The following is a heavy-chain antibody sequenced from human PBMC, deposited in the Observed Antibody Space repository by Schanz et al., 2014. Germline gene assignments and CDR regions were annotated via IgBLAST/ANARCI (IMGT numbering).Heavy chain of an antibody. CDR3: AKTLFPGGTQTFGN. CDR1: GFTFSSYA. D-gene: IGHD2-8*02. V-gene: IGHV3-23*01. J-gene: IGHJ4*02. Sequence: EVQLLESGGGLVQPGGSLRLSCAASGFTFSSYAMCWVRQAPGKGLEWVSAISGGGGTTYYADSAKGRFTISRDNSKSTLYVEMNSLRVEDTAVYYCAKTLFPGGTQTFGNWGRGTLVTVSS. CDR2: ISGGGGTT.